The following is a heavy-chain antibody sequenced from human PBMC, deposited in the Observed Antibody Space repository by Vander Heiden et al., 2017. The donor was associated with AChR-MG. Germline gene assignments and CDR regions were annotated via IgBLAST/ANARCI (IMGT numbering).Heavy chain of an antibody. D-gene: IGHD3-3*01. V-gene: IGHV4-30-4*01. J-gene: IGHJ4*02. Sequence: QAQLQESGPGLVKPSQTLSLTCTVSGGSISSGDYYWSWIRQPPGKGLEWIGYIYYSGSTYYNPSLKSRVTISVDTSKNQFSLKLSSVTAADTAVYYCARGGGYDFWSGYLDYWCQGTLVTVSS. CDR3: ARGGGYDFWSGYLDY. CDR1: GGSISSGDYY. CDR2: IYYSGST.